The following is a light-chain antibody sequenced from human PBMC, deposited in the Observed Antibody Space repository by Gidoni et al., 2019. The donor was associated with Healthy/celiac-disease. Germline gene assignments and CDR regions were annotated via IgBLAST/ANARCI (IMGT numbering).Light chain of an antibody. CDR3: QQYGSPWT. CDR2: GAS. J-gene: IGKJ1*01. V-gene: IGKV3-20*01. Sequence: EIVLTQSPGTLSLSPGERATLSCRASQSVSSSYLAWYQQKPGQAPRLLIYGASSRATGIPDRCSGSGSGTDFTLTISRLEPEDFAVYYWQQYGSPWTFXQXTKVEIK. CDR1: QSVSSSY.